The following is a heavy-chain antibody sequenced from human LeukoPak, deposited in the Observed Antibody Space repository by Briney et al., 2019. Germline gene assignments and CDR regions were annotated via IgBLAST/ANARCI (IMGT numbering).Heavy chain of an antibody. CDR1: GFTFSSYG. V-gene: IGHV3-30*18. CDR3: AKVGYSYGHYYYYMDV. Sequence: GGSLRLSCAASGFTFSSYGMSWVRQAPGKGLEWVALISYDGSNKYYVDSVKGRFTISRDNSKNTLYLQMNSLRAEDTAVYYCAKVGYSYGHYYYYMDVWGKGTTVTVSS. CDR2: ISYDGSNK. D-gene: IGHD5-18*01. J-gene: IGHJ6*03.